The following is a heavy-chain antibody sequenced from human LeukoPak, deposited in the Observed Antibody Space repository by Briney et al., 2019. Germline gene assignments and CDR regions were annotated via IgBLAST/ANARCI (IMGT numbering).Heavy chain of an antibody. Sequence: GESLKISCKGSGYSFTSYWISWVRQMPGKGLEWMGNIDPSDSYTNHSPSFQGHVTISADKSISTAYLQWSSLKASDTAIYYCATEKGTYTSYFDYWGRGALVTVSS. V-gene: IGHV5-10-1*01. CDR1: GYSFTSYW. J-gene: IGHJ4*02. D-gene: IGHD3-16*01. CDR3: ATEKGTYTSYFDY. CDR2: IDPSDSYT.